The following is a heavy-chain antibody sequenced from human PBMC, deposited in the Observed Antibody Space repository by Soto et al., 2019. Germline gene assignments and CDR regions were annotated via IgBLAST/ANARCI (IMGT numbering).Heavy chain of an antibody. CDR1: GGSFSGYY. Sequence: SETLSLTCAVYGGSFSGYYWSWIRQPPGKGLEWIGEINHSGSTNYNPSLKSRVTISVDTSKNQFSLKLSSVTAADTAVYYCARGPRYYCSGGSCYSWGNYFDYWGQGTLVTVSS. V-gene: IGHV4-34*01. J-gene: IGHJ4*02. CDR3: ARGPRYYCSGGSCYSWGNYFDY. CDR2: INHSGST. D-gene: IGHD2-15*01.